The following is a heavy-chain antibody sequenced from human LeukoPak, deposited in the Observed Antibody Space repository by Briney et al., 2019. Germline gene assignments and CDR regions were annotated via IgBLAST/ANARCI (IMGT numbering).Heavy chain of an antibody. D-gene: IGHD3-22*01. CDR2: IFPSGGEI. V-gene: IGHV3-23*01. Sequence: GGSLRLSCAASGFTFSTFAMIWVRQPPGKGLEWVSSIFPSGGEIHYADSVRGRFTISRDNSKSTLSLQMNSLRVEDTAVYYCARDNTEGGYSYWGQGTLVTVSS. CDR1: GFTFSTFA. CDR3: ARDNTEGGYSY. J-gene: IGHJ4*02.